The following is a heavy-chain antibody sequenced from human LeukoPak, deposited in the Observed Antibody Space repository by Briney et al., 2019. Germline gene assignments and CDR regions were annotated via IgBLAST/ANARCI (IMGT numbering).Heavy chain of an antibody. D-gene: IGHD4-17*01. CDR2: IYTDGKT. CDR3: AKGHSDYGTGFDG. J-gene: IGHJ4*02. Sequence: GGSLRLSCAASGFSVSSNYMSWVRQPPGKGLEWVALIYTDGKTYYAGSVKGRFTISRHNSNNTLCLQMNSLRGEDTAVYYCAKGHSDYGTGFDGWGQGTLVTVSS. CDR1: GFSVSSNY. V-gene: IGHV3-53*04.